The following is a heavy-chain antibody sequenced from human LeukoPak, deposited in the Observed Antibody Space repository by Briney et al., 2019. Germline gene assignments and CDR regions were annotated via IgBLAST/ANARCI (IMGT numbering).Heavy chain of an antibody. Sequence: PGGSLRLSGAASGFTFSSYAMHWVRQAPGKGLEYVSAISSNGGSTYYANSVKGRFTISRDNSKNTLYLQMGSLRAEDMAVYYCARGDADCSGGSCYSSYYYYMDVWGKGTTVTVSS. J-gene: IGHJ6*03. CDR2: ISSNGGST. V-gene: IGHV3-64*01. CDR3: ARGDADCSGGSCYSSYYYYMDV. CDR1: GFTFSSYA. D-gene: IGHD2-15*01.